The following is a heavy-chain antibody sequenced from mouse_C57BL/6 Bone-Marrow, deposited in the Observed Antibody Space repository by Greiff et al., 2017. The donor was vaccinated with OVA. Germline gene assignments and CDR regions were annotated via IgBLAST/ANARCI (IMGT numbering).Heavy chain of an antibody. V-gene: IGHV2-2*01. D-gene: IGHD2-3*01. CDR3: ARNFYDGYYGDYYFDY. Sequence: VKLMESGPGLVQPSQSLSITCTVSGFSLTSYGVHWVRQSPGKGLEWLGVIWSGGSTDYNAAFISRLSISKDNSKSQVFFKMNSLQADDTAIYYCARNFYDGYYGDYYFDYWGQGTTLTVSS. CDR2: IWSGGST. CDR1: GFSLTSYG. J-gene: IGHJ2*01.